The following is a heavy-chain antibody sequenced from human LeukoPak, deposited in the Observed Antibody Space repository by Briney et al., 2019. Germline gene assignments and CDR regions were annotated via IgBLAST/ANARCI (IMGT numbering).Heavy chain of an antibody. CDR1: GFTFSNYG. D-gene: IGHD6-19*01. CDR3: ARDQQIAVAGTGWFDP. Sequence: PGGSLRLSCAASGFTFSNYGMSWVRQAPGKGLEWVSGINWNGGSTGYADSVKGRFTISRDNAKNSLYLQMNSLRAEDTALYYCARDQQIAVAGTGWFDPWGQGTLVTVSS. V-gene: IGHV3-20*04. CDR2: INWNGGST. J-gene: IGHJ5*02.